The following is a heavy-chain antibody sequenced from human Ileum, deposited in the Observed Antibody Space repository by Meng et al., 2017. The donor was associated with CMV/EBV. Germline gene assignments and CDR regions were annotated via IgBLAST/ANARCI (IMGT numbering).Heavy chain of an antibody. V-gene: IGHV3-21*03. J-gene: IGHJ5*02. CDR2: ITSSNNYI. D-gene: IGHD3-16*01. Sequence: GGSLRLSCAASGFSFSSYSMNWVRQAPGKGLEWVASITSSNNYIYHADSVQGRFTISRDNARHSLYLQMNSLTAEYTAVYFCARDVSDATVGAAFDPWGQGTLVTVSS. CDR3: ARDVSDATVGAAFDP. CDR1: GFSFSSYS.